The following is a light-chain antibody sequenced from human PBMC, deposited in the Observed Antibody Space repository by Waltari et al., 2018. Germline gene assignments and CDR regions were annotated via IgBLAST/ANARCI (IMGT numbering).Light chain of an antibody. Sequence: DIVLTQSPDSLAVSLGERATIHCQSSPSVLYSPNNKNYLGWFQQKAGQPPKLLIYWASMREYGVPDRFSGSGSGTDFTLTISSLQAEDVAVYYCQQYHSVPRTFGQGTKVEI. CDR1: PSVLYSPNNKNY. V-gene: IGKV4-1*01. CDR3: QQYHSVPRT. J-gene: IGKJ1*01. CDR2: WAS.